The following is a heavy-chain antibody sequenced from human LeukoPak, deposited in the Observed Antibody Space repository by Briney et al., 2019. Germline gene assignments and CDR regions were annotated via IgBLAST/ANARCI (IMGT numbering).Heavy chain of an antibody. J-gene: IGHJ4*02. V-gene: IGHV4-39*07. CDR1: GGSISGSDYY. Sequence: SETLSLTCTVSGGSISGSDYYWGWIRQPPGKEMEWIGHIYHSGTFYFNPSLTSRVTMSVDTSKNQFSLSLTAVTAADTAVYYCARDLLLVSYCSSTSCYRPDDYWGQGTLVTVSS. CDR2: IYHSGTF. D-gene: IGHD2-2*02. CDR3: ARDLLLVSYCSSTSCYRPDDY.